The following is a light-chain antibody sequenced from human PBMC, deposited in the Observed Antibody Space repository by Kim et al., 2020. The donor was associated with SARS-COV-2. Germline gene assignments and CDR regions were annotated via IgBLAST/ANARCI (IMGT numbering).Light chain of an antibody. Sequence: PGQTARITCSGDALPKQYAYWYHQKPGQAPVLVISKDSERPSGIPERFSGSSSGTTVTLTISGVQAEDEADYYCQSADSSGTYFWVFGGGTQLTVL. CDR3: QSADSSGTYFWV. J-gene: IGLJ3*02. CDR2: KDS. CDR1: ALPKQY. V-gene: IGLV3-25*03.